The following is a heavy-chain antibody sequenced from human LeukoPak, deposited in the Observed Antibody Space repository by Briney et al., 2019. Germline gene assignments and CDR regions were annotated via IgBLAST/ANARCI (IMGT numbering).Heavy chain of an antibody. V-gene: IGHV1-18*01. CDR3: ARDSSSWYLVSIYYYYMDV. CDR2: ISAYNGNT. CDR1: GYTFTSYG. D-gene: IGHD6-13*01. J-gene: IGHJ6*03. Sequence: ASVKVSCKASGYTFTSYGISWVRRAPGQGLEWMGWISAYNGNTNYAQQLQGRVTMTTDTSTSTAYMELRSLRSDDTAVYYCARDSSSWYLVSIYYYYMDVWGKGTTVTVSS.